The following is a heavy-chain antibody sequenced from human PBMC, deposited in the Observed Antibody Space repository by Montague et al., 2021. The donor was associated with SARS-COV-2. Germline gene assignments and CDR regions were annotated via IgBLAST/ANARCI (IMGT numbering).Heavy chain of an antibody. CDR1: GGSVSSSNYY. Sequence: SETLSLTCTVSGGSVSSSNYYWGWICQPPGKGLEWIGSIHYSGSTHYKPSLKSRVTISLDTSKNQFSLKLNSVTAADTAVYYCSWGDFGVVIIPYYYYYVDFWGKGTTVTVSS. V-gene: IGHV4-39*01. CDR2: IHYSGST. D-gene: IGHD3-3*01. J-gene: IGHJ6*03. CDR3: SWGDFGVVIIPYYYYYVDF.